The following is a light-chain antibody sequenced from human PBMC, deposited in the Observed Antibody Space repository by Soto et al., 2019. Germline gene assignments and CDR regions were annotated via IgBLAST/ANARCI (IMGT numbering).Light chain of an antibody. V-gene: IGKV1-39*01. CDR3: QQGYDMPRT. Sequence: DVQMTQSPSSLSASVGDRVTITCRASQSITSHLKWYQQKPGKAPNLLIYAASSLQSGVHSSFSGSGCGTDFSFTISSLQPEDFATYSCQQGYDMPRTFGQGTKVE. J-gene: IGKJ1*01. CDR2: AAS. CDR1: QSITSH.